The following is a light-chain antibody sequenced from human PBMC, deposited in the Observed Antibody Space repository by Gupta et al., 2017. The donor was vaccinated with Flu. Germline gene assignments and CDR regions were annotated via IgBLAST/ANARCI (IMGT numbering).Light chain of an antibody. CDR1: QSVSSY. CDR2: DAY. V-gene: IGKV3-11*01. Sequence: EIVLTQSPATLSLSPGERATLSCRASQSVSSYLAWYQQKPGQAPRLLIYDAYSRAAGIPARVSGSGSETDFTLTSRRREDVDFGDYDNHQRSNWHFGGGTKVEIK. J-gene: IGKJ4*01. CDR3: HQRSNWH.